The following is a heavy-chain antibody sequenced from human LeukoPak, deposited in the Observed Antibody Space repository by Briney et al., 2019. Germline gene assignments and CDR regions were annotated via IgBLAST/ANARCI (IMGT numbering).Heavy chain of an antibody. CDR2: INRSGST. V-gene: IGHV4-34*01. J-gene: IGHJ6*03. D-gene: IGHD6-6*01. Sequence: SETLSLTCAVYGGSFSGYYWSWIRQPPGKGLEWIGEINRSGSTNYNPSLKSRVTISVDTSKNQFSLKLSSVTAADTAVYYCARSMTSYYYYYMDVWGKGTTVTVSS. CDR1: GGSFSGYY. CDR3: ARSMTSYYYYYMDV.